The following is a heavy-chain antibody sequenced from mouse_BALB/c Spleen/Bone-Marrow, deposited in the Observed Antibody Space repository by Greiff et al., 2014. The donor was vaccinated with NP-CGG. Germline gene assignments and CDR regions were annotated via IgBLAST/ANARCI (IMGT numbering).Heavy chain of an antibody. J-gene: IGHJ3*01. CDR1: GYTFTSYW. V-gene: IGHV1-69*02. Sequence: QVQLQQSGVEFVKPGASVKLSCKASGYTFTSYWMHWVKRRPGQGLEWIGEIDPSDSYTKYNQNFKGKATLTVDKSSSTAYMQLSSLTSEDSAVYYCARTYYDYDWFAYWGQGTLVTVSA. CDR3: ARTYYDYDWFAY. CDR2: IDPSDSYT. D-gene: IGHD2-4*01.